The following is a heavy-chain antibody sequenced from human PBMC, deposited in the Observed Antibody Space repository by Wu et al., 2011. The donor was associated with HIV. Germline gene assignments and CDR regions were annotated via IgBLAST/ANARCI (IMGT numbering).Heavy chain of an antibody. Sequence: QVQLVQSGAEVKKPGASVTVSCKTSGYLFTGYHIRWVRQAPGQRFEWMGWIHPNRGVTNYAQKFQGRVTLTRDTSTSTVYMELNGLKSDDTGMYYCARGVQQPLQDVWGQGTQVTVSS. D-gene: IGHD1-1*01. CDR1: GYLFTGYH. J-gene: IGHJ1*01. CDR2: IHPNRGVT. CDR3: ARGVQQPLQDV. V-gene: IGHV1-2*02.